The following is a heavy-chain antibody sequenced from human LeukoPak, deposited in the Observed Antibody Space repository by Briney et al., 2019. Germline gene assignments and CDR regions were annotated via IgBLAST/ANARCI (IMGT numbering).Heavy chain of an antibody. D-gene: IGHD4-17*01. CDR3: ARWLAYSNDYGDNKLVDY. CDR2: INPNSGGT. J-gene: IGHJ4*02. Sequence: GASVKVSCKASGGTFSSYAISWVRQAPGQGLEWMGWINPNSGGTNYAQKFQGRVTMTRDTPISTAYMELSRLRSDDTAVYYCARWLAYSNDYGDNKLVDYWGQGTLVTVSS. CDR1: GGTFSSYA. V-gene: IGHV1-2*02.